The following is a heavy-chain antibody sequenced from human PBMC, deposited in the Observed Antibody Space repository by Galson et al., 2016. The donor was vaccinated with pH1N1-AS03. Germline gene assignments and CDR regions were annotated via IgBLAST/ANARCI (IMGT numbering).Heavy chain of an antibody. D-gene: IGHD3-22*01. J-gene: IGHJ4*02. V-gene: IGHV4-39*07. Sequence: TLSLTCTVSGDSISSSTYYWGWIRQPPGKGLEWIRSIYSSGSTYYNPSLKSRVTTSVDTSKNQFSLKLSSVTAADTAVYYCARRHAYDSSGYYYVGYFDYWGQGTLVTVSS. CDR1: GDSISSSTYY. CDR3: ARRHAYDSSGYYYVGYFDY. CDR2: IYSSGST.